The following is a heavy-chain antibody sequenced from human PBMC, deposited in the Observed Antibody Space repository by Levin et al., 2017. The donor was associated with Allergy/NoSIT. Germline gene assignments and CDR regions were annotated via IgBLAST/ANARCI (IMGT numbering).Heavy chain of an antibody. V-gene: IGHV4-4*02. Sequence: PSETLSLTCDVSVGSISSSHWWSWVRQPPGKGLEWIGEIYHNGDTNYKSSLRSRVTMSVDKSKNQFSLMLNSVTAADTAVYYCAGGRPWPERQVDDWGQGILVTVSS. CDR2: IYHNGDT. D-gene: IGHD3-16*01. J-gene: IGHJ4*02. CDR1: VGSISSSHW. CDR3: AGGRPWPERQVDD.